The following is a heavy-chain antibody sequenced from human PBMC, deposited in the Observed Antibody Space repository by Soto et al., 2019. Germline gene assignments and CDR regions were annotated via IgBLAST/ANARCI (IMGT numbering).Heavy chain of an antibody. CDR3: ARDSQVAAAKDV. D-gene: IGHD6-13*01. J-gene: IGHJ6*02. Sequence: SVKVSCKASGGTFSSYAISWVRQAPGQGLEWMGGIIPIFGTANYAQKFQGRVTITADESTSTAYMELSSLRSEDTAVYYCARDSQVAAAKDVWGQGTTVTVSS. V-gene: IGHV1-69*13. CDR1: GGTFSSYA. CDR2: IIPIFGTA.